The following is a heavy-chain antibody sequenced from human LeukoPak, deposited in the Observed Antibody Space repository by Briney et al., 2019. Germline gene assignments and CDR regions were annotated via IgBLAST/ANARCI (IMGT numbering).Heavy chain of an antibody. CDR1: GYSISSGYY. J-gene: IGHJ4*02. CDR3: ARAITYYYDSSGYYNKYYFDY. CDR2: IYHTGST. V-gene: IGHV4-38-2*02. D-gene: IGHD3-22*01. Sequence: SETLSLTCSVSGYSISSGYYWDWIRQPPGKGLEWIGSIYHTGSTYYNPPLKSRVTISVDTSKNQFSLKLSSVTAADAAMYYCARAITYYYDSSGYYNKYYFDYWGQGTLVTVSS.